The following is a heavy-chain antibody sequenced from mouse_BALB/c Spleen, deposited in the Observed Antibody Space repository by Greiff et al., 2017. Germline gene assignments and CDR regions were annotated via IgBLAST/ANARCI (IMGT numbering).Heavy chain of an antibody. CDR3: ARGGSSGSYAMDY. CDR1: GYSITSGYY. Sequence: EVKLMESGPGLVKPSQSLSLTCSVTGYSITSGYYWNWIRQFPGNKLEWMGYISYDGSNNYNPSLKNRISITRDPSKNQFFLKLNSVTTEDTATYYCARGGSSGSYAMDYWGQGTSVTVSS. CDR2: ISYDGSN. D-gene: IGHD3-1*01. V-gene: IGHV3-6*02. J-gene: IGHJ4*01.